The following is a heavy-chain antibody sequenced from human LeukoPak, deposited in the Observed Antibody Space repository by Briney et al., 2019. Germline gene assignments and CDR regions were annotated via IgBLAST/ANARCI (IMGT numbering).Heavy chain of an antibody. CDR2: IYHSGST. CDR1: GGSISSSNW. Sequence: SETLSLTCAVSGGSISSSNWWSWVRQPPGKGLEWIGEIYHSGSTNYNPSLKSRVTISVDESKNQFSLKLSSVTAADTAVYYCARGDSSYDAFDIWGQGTMATVSS. V-gene: IGHV4-4*02. D-gene: IGHD6-6*01. J-gene: IGHJ3*02. CDR3: ARGDSSYDAFDI.